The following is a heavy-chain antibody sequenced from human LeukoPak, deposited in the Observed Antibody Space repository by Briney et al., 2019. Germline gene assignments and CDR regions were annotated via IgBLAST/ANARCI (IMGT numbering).Heavy chain of an antibody. CDR2: ISYDGSNT. J-gene: IGHJ6*02. CDR1: GFTFSSYG. D-gene: IGHD5-12*01. CDR3: ASPAYRGYVYGMDV. Sequence: PGRSLRLSCAASGFTFSSYGMHWVRQAPVKGLEWVAVISYDGSNTYYADSVKGRFTISRDNAKNTLYLQMNSLRVEDTAVYYCASPAYRGYVYGMDVWGQGTTVTVSS. V-gene: IGHV3-30*03.